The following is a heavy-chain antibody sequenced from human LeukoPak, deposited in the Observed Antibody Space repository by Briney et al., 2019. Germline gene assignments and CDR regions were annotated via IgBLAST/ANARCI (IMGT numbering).Heavy chain of an antibody. CDR3: ARTIPQDYDSSGYPHFDY. J-gene: IGHJ4*02. Sequence: GGSLRLSCAASGFTVSSNYMSWVRQAPGKGLEWVSVIYSGGSTYYADSVKGRFTISRDNSKNTPYLQMNSLRAEDTTVYYCARTIPQDYDSSGYPHFDYWGQGTLVTVSS. V-gene: IGHV3-66*02. CDR1: GFTVSSNY. CDR2: IYSGGST. D-gene: IGHD3-22*01.